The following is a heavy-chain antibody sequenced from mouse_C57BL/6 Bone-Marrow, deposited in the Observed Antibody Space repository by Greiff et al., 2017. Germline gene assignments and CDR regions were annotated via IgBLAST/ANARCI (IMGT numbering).Heavy chain of an antibody. J-gene: IGHJ3*01. Sequence: QVQLQQPGAELVMPGASVKLSCKASGYTFTSYWMHWVKQRPGQGLEWIGEIDPSDSYTNYNQKFKGKSTLTVDKSSSTAYMQLSSLTSEDSAVYYCARRGLYDCYRAWFAYWGQGTLVTVSS. V-gene: IGHV1-69*01. CDR3: ARRGLYDCYRAWFAY. CDR1: GYTFTSYW. CDR2: IDPSDSYT. D-gene: IGHD2-3*01.